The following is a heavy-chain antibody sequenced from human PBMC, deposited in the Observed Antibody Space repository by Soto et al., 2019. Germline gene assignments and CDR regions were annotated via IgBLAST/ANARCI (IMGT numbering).Heavy chain of an antibody. CDR1: GYSFDSYA. J-gene: IGHJ3*01. CDR3: ARENDPYGFHH. Sequence: QVQLVQSETTQEKPGASVKVSCEAFGYSFDSYAYSWVRQAPGQGLEWMGRIGSGDTKYAQKLQGRVTMTTDTSTNTAYMELRSLRSDDTALYYCARENDPYGFHHWGQGTMVTVSS. V-gene: IGHV1-18*01. CDR2: IGSGDT.